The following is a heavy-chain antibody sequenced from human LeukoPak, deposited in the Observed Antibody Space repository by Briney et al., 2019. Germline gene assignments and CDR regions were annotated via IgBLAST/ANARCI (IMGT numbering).Heavy chain of an antibody. CDR1: GFTFSSYG. J-gene: IGHJ5*02. V-gene: IGHV3-33*01. CDR2: IYFEGSDT. D-gene: IGHD3-22*01. CDR3: ARDEDTSGHYSWFDP. Sequence: PGGSLRLSCVASGFTFSSYGMHWVRQAPGKGLGWVAGIYFEGSDTLHAESGKGRFIISRDNSKNILYLQKNSLRAEDTAVYYCARDEDTSGHYSWFDPWGQGTLVTVSS.